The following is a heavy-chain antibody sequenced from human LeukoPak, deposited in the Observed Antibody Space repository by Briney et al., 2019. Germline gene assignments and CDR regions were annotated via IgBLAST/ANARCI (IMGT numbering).Heavy chain of an antibody. CDR2: IRVYNGNT. CDR1: GYTFPTYA. V-gene: IGHV1-18*04. Sequence: ASVKVSCTASGYTFPTYAITWVRHAPGQGLEWMGWIRVYNGNTNYAQKLQGRVTMTTDTSTSTAYMELRSLISDDTAFYYCARVRYGSGTYHESPSFDYWGQGTLVTVSS. J-gene: IGHJ4*02. CDR3: ARVRYGSGTYHESPSFDY. D-gene: IGHD3-10*01.